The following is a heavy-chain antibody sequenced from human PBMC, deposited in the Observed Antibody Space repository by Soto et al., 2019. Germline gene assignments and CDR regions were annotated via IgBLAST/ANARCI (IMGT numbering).Heavy chain of an antibody. CDR2: IDPSDSQT. CDR3: ARQIYDSDTGPNFQYYFDS. V-gene: IGHV5-10-1*01. Sequence: GESLEISCKGSGYSFAGYWITWVRQKPGKGLEWMGRIDPSDSQTYYSPSFRGHVTISVTKSITTVFLQWSSLRASDTAMYYCARQIYDSDTGPNFQYYFDSWGQGTPVTVSS. D-gene: IGHD3-22*01. J-gene: IGHJ4*02. CDR1: GYSFAGYW.